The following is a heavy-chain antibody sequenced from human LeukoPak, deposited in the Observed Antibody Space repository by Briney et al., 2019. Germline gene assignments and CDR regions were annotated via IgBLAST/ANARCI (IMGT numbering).Heavy chain of an antibody. CDR2: ISAYNGNT. D-gene: IGHD3-22*01. CDR3: ARVDYYDSSSYPYYFDY. J-gene: IGHJ4*02. CDR1: GYTFSGYY. Sequence: GASVKVSCKASGYTFSGYYMHWVRQAPGQGLEWMGWISAYNGNTNYAQKLQGRVTMTTDTSTSTAYMELRSLRSDDTAVYYCARVDYYDSSSYPYYFDYWGQGTLVTVSS. V-gene: IGHV1-18*04.